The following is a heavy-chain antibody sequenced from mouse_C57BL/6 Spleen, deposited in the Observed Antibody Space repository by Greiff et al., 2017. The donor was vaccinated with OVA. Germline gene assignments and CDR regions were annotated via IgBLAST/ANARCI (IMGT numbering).Heavy chain of an antibody. Sequence: EVKLMESEGGLVQPGSSMKLSCTASGFTFSDYYMAWVRQVPEKGLEWVANINYDGSSTYYLDSLKSRFIISRDNAKNILYLQMSSLKSEDTATYYCARDKGTTGYAMDYWGQGTSVTVSS. V-gene: IGHV5-16*01. D-gene: IGHD1-1*01. CDR2: INYDGSST. CDR3: ARDKGTTGYAMDY. J-gene: IGHJ4*01. CDR1: GFTFSDYY.